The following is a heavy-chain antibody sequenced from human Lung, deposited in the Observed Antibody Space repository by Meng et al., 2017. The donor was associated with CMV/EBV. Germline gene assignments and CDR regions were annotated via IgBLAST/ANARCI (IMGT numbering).Heavy chain of an antibody. D-gene: IGHD3-3*01. J-gene: IGHJ6*02. V-gene: IGHV3-30*02. CDR1: GFTFSSYG. CDR2: IRYDGKNE. CDR3: AKETGPISGDYYYYGIDV. Sequence: GESLKISCAASGFTFSSYGMHWVRQAPGKGLEGVAFIRYDGKNEYYADSVKGRFSISRDDSKNTLYLQMNSLRPEDTAVYYCAKETGPISGDYYYYGIDVWGQGTTVXVS.